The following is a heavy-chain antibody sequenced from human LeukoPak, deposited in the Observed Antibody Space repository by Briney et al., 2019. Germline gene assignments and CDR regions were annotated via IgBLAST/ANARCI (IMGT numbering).Heavy chain of an antibody. D-gene: IGHD4-11*01. Sequence: GGSLRLSCAASGFTFSSYAMNWVRQAPGKGLEWVSAISHSGASTYYADSVKGRFTISRDNSKNTLYLQMNSLKAEDTAVYYCTTRMTTVKGLDYWGQGTLVTVSS. V-gene: IGHV3-23*01. CDR1: GFTFSSYA. J-gene: IGHJ4*02. CDR3: TTRMTTVKGLDY. CDR2: ISHSGAST.